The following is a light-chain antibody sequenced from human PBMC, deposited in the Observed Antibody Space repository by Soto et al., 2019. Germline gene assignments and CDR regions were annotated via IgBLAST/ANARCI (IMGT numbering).Light chain of an antibody. V-gene: IGKV4-1*01. CDR1: QSVLYSSNNKNY. CDR2: WAS. CDR3: QQCYSTPWT. J-gene: IGKJ1*01. Sequence: DILMTQSPYSLSVSLGERATINCKSSQSVLYSSNNKNYLAWYQQKPGQPPRLLIYWASTRESGVPDRFSGSGSGTDFTLTISSLQAEDVAVYYCQQCYSTPWTFGQGTKVDIK.